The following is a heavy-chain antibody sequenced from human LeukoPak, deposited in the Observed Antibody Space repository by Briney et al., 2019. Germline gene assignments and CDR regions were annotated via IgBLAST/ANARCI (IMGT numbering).Heavy chain of an antibody. CDR3: ARARGSASYVPFDY. V-gene: IGHV4-39*07. J-gene: IGHJ4*02. Sequence: PSETLSLTCTVSGGSISSSSYYWGWIRQPPGKGLEWIGSIYYSGSTNYNPSLKSRVTMSVDTSKNQFSLKLSSVTAADTAVYYCARARGSASYVPFDYWGQGTLVTVSS. CDR2: IYYSGST. CDR1: GGSISSSSYY. D-gene: IGHD3-10*01.